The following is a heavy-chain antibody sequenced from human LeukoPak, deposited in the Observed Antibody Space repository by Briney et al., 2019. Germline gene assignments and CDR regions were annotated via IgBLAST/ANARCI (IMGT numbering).Heavy chain of an antibody. CDR2: INPSGGST. CDR3: ARDRGWELRWFELGY. V-gene: IGHV1-46*01. J-gene: IGHJ4*02. Sequence: GASVKVSCKASGYTFTSYYMHWVRQAPGQGLEWMGIINPSGGSTSYAQKFQGRVTMTRDMSTSTVYMELSSLRSEDTAVYYCARDRGWELRWFELGYWGQGTLVTVSS. D-gene: IGHD1-26*01. CDR1: GYTFTSYY.